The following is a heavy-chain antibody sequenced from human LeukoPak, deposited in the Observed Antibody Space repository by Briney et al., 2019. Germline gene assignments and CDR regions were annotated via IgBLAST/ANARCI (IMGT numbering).Heavy chain of an antibody. CDR2: INHSGST. J-gene: IGHJ5*02. V-gene: IGHV4-34*01. D-gene: IGHD1-26*01. CDR3: ARLGSGSYYAWGRYNWFDP. CDR1: GGSFSGYY. Sequence: PSETLSLTCAVYGGSFSGYYWSWIRQPPGKGLEWIGEINHSGSTNYNPSLKSRVTISVDTSKNQFSLKLSSVTAADTAVYYCARLGSGSYYAWGRYNWFDPWGQGTLVTVSS.